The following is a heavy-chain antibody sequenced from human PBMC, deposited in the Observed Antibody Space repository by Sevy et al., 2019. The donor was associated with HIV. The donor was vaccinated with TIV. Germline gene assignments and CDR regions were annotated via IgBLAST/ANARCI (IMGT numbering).Heavy chain of an antibody. CDR2: ISPNSGGT. CDR1: GYTFTAYF. CDR3: ARASGPTVGAYFDY. D-gene: IGHD3-10*01. Sequence: ASVKVSCKASGYTFTAYFLHWVRQAPGQGLEWMGRISPNSGGTNFAQKFQGRVIMTRDTSSNTAYMELTSLKSDDTALYYCARASGPTVGAYFDYWGQGTLVTVSS. V-gene: IGHV1-2*06. J-gene: IGHJ4*02.